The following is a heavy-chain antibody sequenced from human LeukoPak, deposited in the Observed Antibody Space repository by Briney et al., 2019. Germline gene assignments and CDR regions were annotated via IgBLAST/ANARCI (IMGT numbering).Heavy chain of an antibody. CDR2: IKQDGSEK. D-gene: IGHD2-2*01. Sequence: GGSLRLSCAASGFTFSSYWMSWVRQAPGKGLEWVANIKQDGSEKHYVDSVKGRFTISRDNAKNSLYLQMNSLRAEDTAVYYCARVRRTSTDAFDIWGQGTMVTVSS. CDR3: ARVRRTSTDAFDI. V-gene: IGHV3-7*01. J-gene: IGHJ3*02. CDR1: GFTFSSYW.